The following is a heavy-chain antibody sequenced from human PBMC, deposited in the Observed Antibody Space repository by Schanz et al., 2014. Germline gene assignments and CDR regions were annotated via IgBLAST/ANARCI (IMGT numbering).Heavy chain of an antibody. J-gene: IGHJ4*01. V-gene: IGHV3-7*01. CDR1: GFTVSSNY. CDR3: ATQYCSGTTCYTDSWDH. D-gene: IGHD2-2*02. CDR2: INQDGSQK. Sequence: EVQLVESGGGLIQPGGSLRLSCAASGFTVSSNYMSWVRQAPGKGLEWVANINQDGSQKYYVGSVKGRFTISRDNAKDSLYLQMTSLRAEDTAVYYCATQYCSGTTCYTDSWDHWGQGTLVTVSS.